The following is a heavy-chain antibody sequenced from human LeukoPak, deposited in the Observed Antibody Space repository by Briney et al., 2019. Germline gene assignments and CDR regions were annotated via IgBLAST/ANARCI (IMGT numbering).Heavy chain of an antibody. D-gene: IGHD2-2*01. CDR2: ISGSGGST. CDR3: AKGIVPAPNGAFDI. V-gene: IGHV3-23*01. CDR1: GFTFSRYA. J-gene: IGHJ3*02. Sequence: GGSLRLSCAASGFTFSRYAMSWVRQAPEKGLEWVSGISGSGGSTYYADSVKGRFTISRDNSKNTLYLQMNSLRAEDTAVYYCAKGIVPAPNGAFDIWGQGTMVTVSS.